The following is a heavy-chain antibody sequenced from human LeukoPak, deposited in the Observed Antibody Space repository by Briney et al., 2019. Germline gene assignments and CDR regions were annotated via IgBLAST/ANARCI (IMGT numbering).Heavy chain of an antibody. Sequence: SQTLSLTCAISGDSVSSNIAAWNWVRQSPSRGLEWLGRAYYRSKWYIDYAVSVKSRATINPDTSKNQFSLQLSSVTPEDTAVYYCTRDQDGMDVWGQGTTVTVSS. CDR3: TRDQDGMDV. CDR1: GDSVSSNIAA. CDR2: AYYRSKWYI. J-gene: IGHJ6*02. V-gene: IGHV6-1*01.